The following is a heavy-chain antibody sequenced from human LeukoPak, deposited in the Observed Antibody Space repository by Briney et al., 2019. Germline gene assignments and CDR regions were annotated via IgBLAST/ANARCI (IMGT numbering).Heavy chain of an antibody. V-gene: IGHV1-18*04. D-gene: IGHD1-7*01. J-gene: IGHJ5*02. CDR1: GYTFTGYY. CDR3: ARDWDGRYNWNYIFDP. CDR2: INPNHGDT. Sequence: ASVKVSCKASGYTFTGYYMHWVRQAPGQGLEWMGWINPNHGDTNYAQKLQGRVTMTTDTSTSTAYMELRSLRSDDTAVYYCARDWDGRYNWNYIFDPWGQGTLVAVSS.